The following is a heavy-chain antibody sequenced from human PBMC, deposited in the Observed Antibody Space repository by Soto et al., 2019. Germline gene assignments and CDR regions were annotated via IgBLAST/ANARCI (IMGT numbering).Heavy chain of an antibody. CDR3: ARVHSSSYHYFDY. CDR2: ISGNGGST. Sequence: GGSLRLSCVVSGFTLNSRWMHWVRQTPGKGLVWLSRISGNGGSTYYADSVKGRFTISRDNSKNTLYLQMSSLRAEDTAVYYCARVHSSSYHYFDYWGQGTVVTVSS. D-gene: IGHD6-13*01. CDR1: GFTLNSRW. J-gene: IGHJ4*02. V-gene: IGHV3-74*01.